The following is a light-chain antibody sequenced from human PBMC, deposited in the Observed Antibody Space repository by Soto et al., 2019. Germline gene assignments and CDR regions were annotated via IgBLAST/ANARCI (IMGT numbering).Light chain of an antibody. CDR1: SYNIGEGYD. CDR3: QSYDSSLSGHVV. V-gene: IGLV1-40*01. J-gene: IGLJ2*01. Sequence: QSVLTQPPSVYGDPGQRVTISCNASSYNIGEGYDVHWYQQLPGTAPKLLIYGNSNRPSGVPDRFSGSKSGTSASLAITGLQADDEGDYYCQSYDSSLSGHVVFGGGTKRPVL. CDR2: GNS.